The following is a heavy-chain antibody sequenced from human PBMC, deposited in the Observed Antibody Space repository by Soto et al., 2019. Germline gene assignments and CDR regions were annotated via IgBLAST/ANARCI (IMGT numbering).Heavy chain of an antibody. J-gene: IGHJ4*02. CDR2: INHSGST. CDR1: GGSFSGYY. V-gene: IGHV4-34*01. D-gene: IGHD6-13*01. CDR3: AIIAAAGDFDY. Sequence: SETLYLTCAVYGGSFSGYYWSWVRQPPGKGLEWIGEINHSGSTNYNPSLKSRVTISVDTSKNQFSLKLSSVTAADTAVYYCAIIAAAGDFDYWGQGTLVTVSS.